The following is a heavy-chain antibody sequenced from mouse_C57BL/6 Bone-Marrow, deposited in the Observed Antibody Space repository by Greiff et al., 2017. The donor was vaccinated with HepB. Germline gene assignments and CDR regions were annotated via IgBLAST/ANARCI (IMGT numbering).Heavy chain of an antibody. CDR2: INPTNGGT. CDR1: GYTFTDYN. D-gene: IGHD3-2*01. J-gene: IGHJ4*01. V-gene: IGHV1-18*01. CDR3: AIMGSDSPYYYAMDY. Sequence: VQLQQSGPELVKPGASVKIPCKASGYTFTDYNMDWVKQSHGKSLEWIGDINPTNGGTIYNQKFKGKATLTVDQSSSTAYMELRSLTSEDTAVYYCAIMGSDSPYYYAMDYWGQGTSVTVSS.